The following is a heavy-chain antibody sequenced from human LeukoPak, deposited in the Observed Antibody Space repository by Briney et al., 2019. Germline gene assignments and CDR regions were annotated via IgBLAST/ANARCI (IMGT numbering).Heavy chain of an antibody. V-gene: IGHV3-7*01. Sequence: PGGSLRLSCAASGFTFSSYWMSWVRQAPGKGLEWVANIKQDGSEKYYVDSVKGRFTISRDNAKNSLYLQMNSLRAEDTAVYYCARDVGIAVAGTVWFDPWGQGTLVTVSS. J-gene: IGHJ5*02. D-gene: IGHD6-19*01. CDR2: IKQDGSEK. CDR1: GFTFSSYW. CDR3: ARDVGIAVAGTVWFDP.